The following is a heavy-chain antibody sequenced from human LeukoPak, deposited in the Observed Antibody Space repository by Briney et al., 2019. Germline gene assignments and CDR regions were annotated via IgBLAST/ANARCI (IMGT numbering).Heavy chain of an antibody. D-gene: IGHD2-21*02. CDR2: ISDSGANT. CDR3: AKAACGGNCFYYFDQ. V-gene: IGHV3-23*01. Sequence: GGSLRLSCAASGFTVSSNYMSWVRQAPGKGLEWVSAISDSGANTQYAGPVKGRFTISRDNSKNTLYLQMNSLRADDTAVYYCAKAACGGNCFYYFDQWGQGTLVNVSS. J-gene: IGHJ4*02. CDR1: GFTVSSNY.